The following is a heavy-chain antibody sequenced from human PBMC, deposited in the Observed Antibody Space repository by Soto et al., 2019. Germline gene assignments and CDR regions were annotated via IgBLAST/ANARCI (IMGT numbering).Heavy chain of an antibody. CDR2: ISSRSNYI. Sequence: GGSLRLSCAVSGFTFSSYSMNWVRQAPGRGLEWVSAISSRSNYIYYADSVNGRFTTSRDNAKNSLYLQMNSLRAEDTAVYYCARDMSAGFVVVVPGYMDVWGKGTTVTVSS. CDR3: ARDMSAGFVVVVPGYMDV. CDR1: GFTFSSYS. V-gene: IGHV3-21*01. J-gene: IGHJ6*03. D-gene: IGHD2-15*01.